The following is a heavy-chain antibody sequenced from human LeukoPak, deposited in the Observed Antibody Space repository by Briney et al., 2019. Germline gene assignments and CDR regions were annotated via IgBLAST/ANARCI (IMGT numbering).Heavy chain of an antibody. J-gene: IGHJ3*02. CDR2: II. CDR1: EGCIIRYD. CDR3: ARVLRGDAFDI. V-gene: IGHV4-59*01. Sequence: SEIRCRTCTGSEGCIIRYDCSCIRQPPGKGLEWIGYIINYNPSLKSRVTISVDTSKNHFSLKLSSVTAADTAVYYCARVLRGDAFDIWGQGTMVTVSS.